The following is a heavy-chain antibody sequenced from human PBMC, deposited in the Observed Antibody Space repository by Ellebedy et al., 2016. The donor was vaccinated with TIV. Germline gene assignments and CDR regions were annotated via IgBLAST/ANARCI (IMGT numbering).Heavy chain of an antibody. CDR1: GFTFSDNY. D-gene: IGHD3-22*01. J-gene: IGHJ4*02. CDR2: ISSSSTYA. CDR3: ARDGLQLWLSGDY. Sequence: GGSLRLSCVGSGFTFSDNYMSWIRQAPGKGLEWVSYISSSSTYANYADSVKGRLTISRDNAKNSLFLEMNSLRAEDSAVYYCARDGLQLWLSGDYWGQGTLVTVSS. V-gene: IGHV3-11*06.